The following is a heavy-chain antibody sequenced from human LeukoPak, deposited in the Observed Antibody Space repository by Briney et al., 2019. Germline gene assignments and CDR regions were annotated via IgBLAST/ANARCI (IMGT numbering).Heavy chain of an antibody. D-gene: IGHD3-10*01. CDR2: IYDDNT. CDR3: AARKVRGVWFYLDY. CDR1: GFTSSSYA. V-gene: IGHV3-23*01. Sequence: PGGSLRLSCAASGFTSSSYALNWVRQAPGKGLEWVSTIYDDNTYYADSVKGRFAISTDNSKNTLYLQMNSLRVEDTAVYFCAARKVRGVWFYLDYWGQGTLVTVSS. J-gene: IGHJ4*02.